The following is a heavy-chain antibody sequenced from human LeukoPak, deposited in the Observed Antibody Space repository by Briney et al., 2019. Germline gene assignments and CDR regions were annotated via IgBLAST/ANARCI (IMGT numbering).Heavy chain of an antibody. CDR3: ARAPGHIAAPPAY. CDR1: GASITSSKY. V-gene: IGHV4-4*02. J-gene: IGHJ4*02. Sequence: SETLSLTCAVSGASITSSKYCSWVRQPPGKGLEWIGQVYHSGSTNYNPSLKSRVTISVDKSKNQFSLKLSSVTAADTAVYYCARAPGHIAAPPAYWGQGTLVTVSS. D-gene: IGHD6-6*01. CDR2: VYHSGST.